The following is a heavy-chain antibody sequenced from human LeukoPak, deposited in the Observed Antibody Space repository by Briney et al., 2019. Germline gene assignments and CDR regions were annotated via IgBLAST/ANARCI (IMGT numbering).Heavy chain of an antibody. CDR1: GGTFSSYT. CDR3: AKERQTGDYFTSDY. Sequence: SCKASGGTFSSYTMSWVRQAPGEGLEWLSAINGRGITYYAGSVKGRFTISRDNSENTLYLQMNSLTVDDTAVYFCAKERQTGDYFTSDYWGQGTLVTVSS. CDR2: INGRGIT. J-gene: IGHJ4*02. D-gene: IGHD4-17*01. V-gene: IGHV3-23*01.